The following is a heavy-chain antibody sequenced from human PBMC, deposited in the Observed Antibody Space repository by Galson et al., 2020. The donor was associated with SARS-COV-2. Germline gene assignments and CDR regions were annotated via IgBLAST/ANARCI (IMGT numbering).Heavy chain of an antibody. CDR1: GGSISSSNYY. Sequence: SETLSLTCTVSGGSISSSNYYWGWVRQPPGEGLEWIGSIYSTESTYYNPSLTSRVTMSVDTSRNQFSLKLSSVTAADTAVYYCARQILAGDYSFYELDVWGQGTLVTGSS. J-gene: IGHJ4*02. V-gene: IGHV4-39*01. D-gene: IGHD3-9*01. CDR3: ARQILAGDYSFYELDV. CDR2: IYSTEST.